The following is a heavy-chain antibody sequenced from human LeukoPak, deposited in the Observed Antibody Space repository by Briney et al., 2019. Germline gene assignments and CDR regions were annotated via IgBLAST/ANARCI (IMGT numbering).Heavy chain of an antibody. J-gene: IGHJ4*02. Sequence: GGSLRLSCAVSGITLSNYGMSWVRQAPGKGLEWVAGISGSGGRTSYADSVKGRFTISRDSPKNTLYLQMNSLRAEDTAVYFCAKRGVVIRVVLIGFHKEAYYFDSWGQGALVTVSS. V-gene: IGHV3-23*01. CDR3: AKRGVVIRVVLIGFHKEAYYFDS. CDR1: GITLSNYG. D-gene: IGHD2-8*01. CDR2: ISGSGGRT.